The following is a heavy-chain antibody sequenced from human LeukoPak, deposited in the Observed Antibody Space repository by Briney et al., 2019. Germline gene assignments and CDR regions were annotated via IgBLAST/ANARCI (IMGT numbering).Heavy chain of an antibody. J-gene: IGHJ6*03. CDR2: IFQGGGEI. CDR1: GFTFSDFA. D-gene: IGHD6-13*01. V-gene: IGHV3-21*01. Sequence: GGSLRLSCAASGFTFSDFAMIWVRQPPGKGLEWVSSIFQGGGEIHYADSVRGRFTISRDNAKNSLYLQMNSLRAEDTAVYYCASRHSSSWYYYYYYMDVWGKGTTVTVSS. CDR3: ASRHSSSWYYYYYYMDV.